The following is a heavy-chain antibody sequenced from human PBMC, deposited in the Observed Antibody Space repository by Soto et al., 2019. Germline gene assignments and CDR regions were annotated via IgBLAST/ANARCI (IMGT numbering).Heavy chain of an antibody. CDR2: ISGSGGST. Sequence: EVQLLESGGGLVQPGGSLRLSCAASGFTFSSYAMSWVRQAPGKGLEWVSAISGSGGSTYYADSVKGRFTISRDNSKNTLYLQMNSLRAEDTAVYYCAKAGYYGFWSGYYTGMMERDYYYYYYMDVWGKGTTVTVSS. CDR3: AKAGYYGFWSGYYTGMMERDYYYYYYMDV. V-gene: IGHV3-23*01. CDR1: GFTFSSYA. D-gene: IGHD3-3*01. J-gene: IGHJ6*03.